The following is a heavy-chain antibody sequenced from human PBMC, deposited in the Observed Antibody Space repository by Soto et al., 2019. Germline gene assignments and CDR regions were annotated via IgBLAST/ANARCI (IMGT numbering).Heavy chain of an antibody. CDR1: GGTFSSYA. J-gene: IGHJ5*02. CDR2: IIPIFGTA. V-gene: IGHV1-69*13. CDR3: AEGVAVAGGYWFDP. D-gene: IGHD6-19*01. Sequence: GASVKVSCKASGGTFSSYAISWVRQALGQGLEWMGGIIPIFGTANYAQKFQGRVTITADESTSTAYMELSSLRSEDTAVYYCAEGVAVAGGYWFDPWGQGTLVTVSS.